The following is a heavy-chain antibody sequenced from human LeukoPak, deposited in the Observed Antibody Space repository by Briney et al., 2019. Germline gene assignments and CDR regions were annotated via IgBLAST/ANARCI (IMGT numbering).Heavy chain of an antibody. D-gene: IGHD2-2*01. V-gene: IGHV3-30*02. Sequence: GGSLRLSCAASGFTFSNSGMHWVRQAPGRGLEWVAFIQFHGSDIFYADSVEGRFTISRDNSKNTLYLQMNSLRPEDTADCAKDNPIEKVPGLGPGSWGQGTLVTVSS. CDR2: IQFHGSDI. J-gene: IGHJ5*02. CDR3: AKDNPIEKVPGLGPGS. CDR1: GFTFSNSG.